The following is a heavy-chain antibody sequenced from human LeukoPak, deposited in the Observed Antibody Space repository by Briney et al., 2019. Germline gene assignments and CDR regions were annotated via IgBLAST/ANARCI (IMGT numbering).Heavy chain of an antibody. J-gene: IGHJ4*02. V-gene: IGHV3-30*02. D-gene: IGHD5-12*01. CDR1: GFTFSSYG. Sequence: GGSLRLSCAASGFTFSSYGMHWVRQAPGKGLEWVAFIRYDGSNKYYADSVKGRFTISRDNPKNTLYLQMNSLRAEDTAVYYCALRPPIVATISEVDYWGQGTLVTVSS. CDR2: IRYDGSNK. CDR3: ALRPPIVATISEVDY.